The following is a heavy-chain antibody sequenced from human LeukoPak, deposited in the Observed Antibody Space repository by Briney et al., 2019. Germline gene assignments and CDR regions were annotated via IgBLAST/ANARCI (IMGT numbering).Heavy chain of an antibody. Sequence: GGSLRLSCAASGFIFSSYAMSWVRQAPGKGLEWVSAISGSGGNTYYADSVKGRFTISRDNSKNTLYLQMNSLRAEDTAVYYCARLFGAGKRGPFDYWGQGTLVTVSS. CDR3: ARLFGAGKRGPFDY. J-gene: IGHJ4*02. D-gene: IGHD3-3*01. CDR2: ISGSGGNT. V-gene: IGHV3-23*01. CDR1: GFIFSSYA.